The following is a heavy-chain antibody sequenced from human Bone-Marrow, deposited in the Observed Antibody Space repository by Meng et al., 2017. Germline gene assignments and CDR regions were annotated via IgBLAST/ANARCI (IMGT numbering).Heavy chain of an antibody. Sequence: KISCKASGFTFTSSAVQWVRQARGRRLEWIGWIVVGSGNTNYAQKFQERVTITRDMSTSTAYMELSSLRSEDTAVYYCAADPSFWSGYSVLGYWGQGTLVTVSS. CDR1: GFTFTSSA. J-gene: IGHJ4*02. CDR3: AADPSFWSGYSVLGY. D-gene: IGHD3-3*01. V-gene: IGHV1-58*01. CDR2: IVVGSGNT.